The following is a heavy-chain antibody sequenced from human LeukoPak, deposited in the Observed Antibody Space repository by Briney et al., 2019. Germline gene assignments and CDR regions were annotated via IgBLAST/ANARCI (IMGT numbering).Heavy chain of an antibody. CDR2: IYYSGST. V-gene: IGHV4-61*01. J-gene: IGHJ4*02. D-gene: IGHD3-22*01. CDR1: GGSVSSGSYY. Sequence: PSETLSLTCTVSGGSVSSGSYYWSWIRQPPGKGLEWIGYIYYSGSTNYNPSLKSRVTISVDTSKNQFSLKLSSVTAADTAVYYCARSYYDTPANDYWGQGTLDTVSS. CDR3: ARSYYDTPANDY.